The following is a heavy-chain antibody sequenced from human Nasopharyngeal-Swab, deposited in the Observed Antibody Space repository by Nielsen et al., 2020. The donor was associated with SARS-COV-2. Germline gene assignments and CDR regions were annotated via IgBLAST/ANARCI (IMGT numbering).Heavy chain of an antibody. D-gene: IGHD3-22*01. CDR2: IYYSGST. Sequence: ESLKISCTVSGDSISSYYWSWIRQPPGKGLEWIGYIYYSGSTNYNPSLKSRVTISVDTSKNQFSLKLSSVTAADTAVYYCARDPRVYYYDRSTSWYFDLWGRGTLVTVSS. V-gene: IGHV4-59*01. CDR3: ARDPRVYYYDRSTSWYFDL. J-gene: IGHJ2*01. CDR1: GDSISSYY.